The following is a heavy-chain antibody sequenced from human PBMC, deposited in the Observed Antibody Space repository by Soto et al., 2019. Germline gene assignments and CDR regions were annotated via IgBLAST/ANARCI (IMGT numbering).Heavy chain of an antibody. CDR2: IIPIFGTA. V-gene: IGHV1-69*01. CDR3: ARDKLPYCGGDCYFRAFDI. Sequence: QVQLVQSGAEVKKPGSSVKVSCKASGGTFSSYAISWVRQAPGQGLEWMGGIIPIFGTATYAQKFQGRVTITADESTSTAYMEVRSLRSEDTAVYYCARDKLPYCGGDCYFRAFDIWGQGTMVTVSS. D-gene: IGHD2-21*02. CDR1: GGTFSSYA. J-gene: IGHJ3*02.